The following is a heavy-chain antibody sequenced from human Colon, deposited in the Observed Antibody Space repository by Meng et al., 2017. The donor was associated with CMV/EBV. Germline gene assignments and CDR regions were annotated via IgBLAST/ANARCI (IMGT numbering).Heavy chain of an antibody. CDR1: GLIVSSNY. D-gene: IGHD2-21*02. CDR3: VRDPAYGDPRGF. Sequence: EVGLVESGGCLVQPGGSLTVSCEVSGLIVSSNYMSWVRQATGKGMEWLSVIHSPGSNYYAASVKGTFIIYRDESQNTVYLQMNRLRAEDSASYYCVRDPAYGDPRGFWGQGTLVTVSS. V-gene: IGHV3-66*01. J-gene: IGHJ4*02. CDR2: IHSPGSN.